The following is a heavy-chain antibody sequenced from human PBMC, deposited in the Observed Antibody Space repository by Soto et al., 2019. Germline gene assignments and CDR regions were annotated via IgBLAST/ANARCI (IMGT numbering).Heavy chain of an antibody. CDR1: GYTFPSFF. Sequence: ASVKVSCKASGYTFPSFFINWVRQATGHGLEWMGWMNPNSGNTGYAQKFQGRVTMTRNTSMSTAYMELSSLRSEDTAVYYCARGINYYDSGDDAFDIWGQGTMVTVSS. D-gene: IGHD3-10*01. CDR2: MNPNSGNT. V-gene: IGHV1-8*01. J-gene: IGHJ3*02. CDR3: ARGINYYDSGDDAFDI.